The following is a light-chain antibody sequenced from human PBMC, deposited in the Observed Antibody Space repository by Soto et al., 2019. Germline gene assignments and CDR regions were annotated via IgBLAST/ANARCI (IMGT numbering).Light chain of an antibody. J-gene: IGKJ3*01. CDR2: AAC. CDR3: KQSHSIPFT. V-gene: IGKV1-39*01. Sequence: DIQMTQSPSSLSASVGDRVTITCRATQSISNSLNWYQHKPGEAPKLLMYAACTLQSGVPSRFSCGGSGTDFTLTISSLQPEDFATYFCKQSHSIPFTFGPGTKVDIE. CDR1: QSISNS.